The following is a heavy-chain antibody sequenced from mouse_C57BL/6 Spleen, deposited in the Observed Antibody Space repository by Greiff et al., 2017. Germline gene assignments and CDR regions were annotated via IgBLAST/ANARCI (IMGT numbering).Heavy chain of an antibody. CDR3: ARKFYDGSSYYAMDY. D-gene: IGHD1-1*01. CDR1: GYTFTSYW. V-gene: IGHV1-69*01. Sequence: VQLQQPGAELVMPGASVKLSCKASGYTFTSYWMHWVKQRPGQGLEWIGEIDPSDSYTNYNQKFKGKSTLTVDKSSSTAYLQLSSLTSEDSAVYYCARKFYDGSSYYAMDYWGQGTSVTVSA. J-gene: IGHJ4*01. CDR2: IDPSDSYT.